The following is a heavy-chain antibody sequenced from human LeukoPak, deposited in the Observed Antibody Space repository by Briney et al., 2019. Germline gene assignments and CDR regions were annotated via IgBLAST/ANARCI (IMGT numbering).Heavy chain of an antibody. Sequence: ASVKVSCKASGYTFTNYGISWVRQAPGQGLEWMGWISGYNGNTNYAQNLQGRVTVTIDTSTSTAYMELRSLRSDDTAVYYCARWSGGSDWLYQYGMEVWGQGTTVTVSS. J-gene: IGHJ6*02. CDR3: ARWSGGSDWLYQYGMEV. CDR1: GYTFTNYG. D-gene: IGHD6-19*01. CDR2: ISGYNGNT. V-gene: IGHV1-18*01.